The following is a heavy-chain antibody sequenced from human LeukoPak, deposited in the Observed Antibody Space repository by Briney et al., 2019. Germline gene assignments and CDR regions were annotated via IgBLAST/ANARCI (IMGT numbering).Heavy chain of an antibody. Sequence: SETLSLTCTVSGGSISSSSYYWGWIRQPPGKGLEWIGSIYYSGSTYYNPSLKSRVTISVDTSKNQFSLKLSSVTAADTAVYCCARVYIVATTSFDYWGQGTLVTVSS. CDR3: ARVYIVATTSFDY. V-gene: IGHV4-39*07. CDR2: IYYSGST. D-gene: IGHD5-12*01. CDR1: GGSISSSSYY. J-gene: IGHJ4*02.